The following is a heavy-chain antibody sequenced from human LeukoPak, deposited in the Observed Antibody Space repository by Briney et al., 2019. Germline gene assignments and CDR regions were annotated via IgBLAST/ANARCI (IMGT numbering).Heavy chain of an antibody. V-gene: IGHV3-30-3*01. J-gene: IGHJ3*02. Sequence: GGSLRLSCAASGFTFSSYAMHWVRQAPGKGLEWVAVISYDGSNKYYADSVKGRFTISRDNSKNTLYLQMNSLRAEDTAVYYCARERLGIAVAGPGAFDIRGQGTMVTVSS. D-gene: IGHD6-19*01. CDR3: ARERLGIAVAGPGAFDI. CDR2: ISYDGSNK. CDR1: GFTFSSYA.